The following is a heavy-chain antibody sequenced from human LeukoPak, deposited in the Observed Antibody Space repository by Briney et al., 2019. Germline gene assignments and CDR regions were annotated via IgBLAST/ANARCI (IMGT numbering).Heavy chain of an antibody. CDR2: IIPILGIA. Sequence: ASVKVSCKASGGTFSSYAISWVRLAPGQGLEWMGRIIPILGIANYAQKFQGRVTITADKSTSTAYMELSSLRSEDTAVYYCASRSTGYSYGSPSYYYGMDVWGQGTTVTVSS. CDR3: ASRSTGYSYGSPSYYYGMDV. CDR1: GGTFSSYA. J-gene: IGHJ6*02. V-gene: IGHV1-69*04. D-gene: IGHD5-18*01.